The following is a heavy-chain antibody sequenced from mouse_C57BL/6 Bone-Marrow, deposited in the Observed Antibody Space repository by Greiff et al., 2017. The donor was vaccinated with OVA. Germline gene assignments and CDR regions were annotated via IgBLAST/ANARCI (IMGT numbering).Heavy chain of an antibody. D-gene: IGHD1-2*01. CDR2: INPSSGYT. Sequence: QVQLKESGAELARPGASVKMSCKASGYTFTSYTMHWVNQRPGQGLEWIGYINPSSGYTKYNQKFKDKATLTADKSSSTAYMQLSSLTSEDSAVDYCARGILRPLAYWGQGTLVTVSA. V-gene: IGHV1-4*01. CDR1: GYTFTSYT. CDR3: ARGILRPLAY. J-gene: IGHJ3*01.